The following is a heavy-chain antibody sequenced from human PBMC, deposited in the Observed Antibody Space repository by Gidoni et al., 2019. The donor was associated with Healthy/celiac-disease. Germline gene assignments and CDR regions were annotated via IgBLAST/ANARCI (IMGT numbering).Heavy chain of an antibody. Sequence: QVQLVESGGGLVKPGGSLRLSCAASGFPFSDYYMSWIRQAPGKGLEWVSYISSSSSYTNYADSVKGRFTISRDNAKNSLYLQMNSLRAEDTAVYYCARDRIVVVPAAPRCFDYWGQGTLVTVSS. CDR3: ARDRIVVVPAAPRCFDY. CDR1: GFPFSDYY. D-gene: IGHD2-2*01. V-gene: IGHV3-11*06. J-gene: IGHJ4*02. CDR2: ISSSSSYT.